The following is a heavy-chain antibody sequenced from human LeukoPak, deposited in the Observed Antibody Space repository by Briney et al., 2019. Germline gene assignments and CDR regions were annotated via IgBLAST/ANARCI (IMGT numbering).Heavy chain of an antibody. D-gene: IGHD5-12*01. CDR2: INPGNGNT. J-gene: IGHJ4*02. V-gene: IGHV1-3*01. CDR3: ARDHGGGSGRGRLVATIQDY. Sequence: GASVKVSCKASGYTFTSYAMHWVRQAPGQRLEWMGWINPGNGNTKYSQKFQGRVTFTSDTSASTAYMELSSLTSEDTAVYYCARDHGGGSGRGRLVATIQDYWGQGTLVTVSS. CDR1: GYTFTSYA.